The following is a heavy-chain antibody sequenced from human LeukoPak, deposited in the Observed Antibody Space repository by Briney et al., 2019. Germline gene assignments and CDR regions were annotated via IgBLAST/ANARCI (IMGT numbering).Heavy chain of an antibody. CDR1: GYTFTSYG. D-gene: IGHD3-10*01. CDR3: ATLGGYGSRSYYNDYGMDV. CDR2: ISAYNGNT. Sequence: GASVKVSCKASGYTFTSYGISWVRQAPGQGLEWMGWISAYNGNTNYAQKLQGRVTMTTDTSTSTAYMELRSLRSDDTAVYYCATLGGYGSRSYYNDYGMDVWGQGTTVTVSS. V-gene: IGHV1-18*01. J-gene: IGHJ6*02.